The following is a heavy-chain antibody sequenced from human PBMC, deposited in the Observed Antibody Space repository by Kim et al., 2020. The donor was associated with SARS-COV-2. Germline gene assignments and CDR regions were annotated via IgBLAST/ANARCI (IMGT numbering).Heavy chain of an antibody. D-gene: IGHD6-13*01. CDR3: VRDSNWSFDY. J-gene: IGHJ4*02. V-gene: IGHV3-48*02. Sequence: YPDSVKGRLTIPRDNAENSLYRQVNGLRDEDTAVYYCVRDSNWSFDYWGQGTLVTVSS.